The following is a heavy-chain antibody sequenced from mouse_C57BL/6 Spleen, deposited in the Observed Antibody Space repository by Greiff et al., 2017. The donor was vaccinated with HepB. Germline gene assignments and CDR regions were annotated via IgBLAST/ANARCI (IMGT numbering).Heavy chain of an antibody. V-gene: IGHV1-15*01. Sequence: VKLMESGAELVRPGASVTLSCKASGYTFTDYEMHWVKQTPVHGLEWIGAIDPETGGTAYNQKFKGKAILTADKSSSTAYMELRSLTSEDSAVYYCTREYSRRFAYWGQGTLVTVSA. D-gene: IGHD5-2*01. CDR3: TREYSRRFAY. CDR2: IDPETGGT. J-gene: IGHJ3*01. CDR1: GYTFTDYE.